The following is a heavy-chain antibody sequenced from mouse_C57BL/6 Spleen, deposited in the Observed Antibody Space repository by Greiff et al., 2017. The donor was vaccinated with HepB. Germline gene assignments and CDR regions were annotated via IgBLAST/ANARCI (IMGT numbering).Heavy chain of an antibody. CDR1: GFSLTSYG. V-gene: IGHV2-2*01. D-gene: IGHD2-4*01. CDR2: IWSGGST. Sequence: VQLVESGPGLVQPSQSLSITCTVSGFSLTSYGVHWVRQSPGKGLEWLGVIWSGGSTDYNAAFISRLSISKDNSKSQVFFKMNSLQADDTAIYYCARVPFYYDYDDYAMDYWGQGTSVTVSS. J-gene: IGHJ4*01. CDR3: ARVPFYYDYDDYAMDY.